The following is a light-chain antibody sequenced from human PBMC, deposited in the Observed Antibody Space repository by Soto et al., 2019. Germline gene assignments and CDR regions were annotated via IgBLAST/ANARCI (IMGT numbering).Light chain of an antibody. CDR3: QRYGSSPLIT. Sequence: DIQMTQSPSSLSASVVDEVTITFRASHTIMTYLNWYQLKPGKPPKLLIYAASSLQSGVPSRFSGSGSGTDFTLTISRLEPEDFAVYFCQRYGSSPLITFGQGTRLEIK. CDR1: HTIMTY. CDR2: AAS. J-gene: IGKJ5*01. V-gene: IGKV1-39*02.